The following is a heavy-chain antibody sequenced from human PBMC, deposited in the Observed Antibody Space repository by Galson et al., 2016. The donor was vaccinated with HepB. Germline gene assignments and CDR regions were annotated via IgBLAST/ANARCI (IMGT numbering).Heavy chain of an antibody. V-gene: IGHV1-2*02. CDR3: ARDPYSSGERVDY. D-gene: IGHD6-19*01. CDR2: INPKSGGT. CDR1: GYTFTDYS. Sequence: SVKVSCKASGYTFTDYSIHWVRQGPGQELEWMGWINPKSGGTNYAQKFQGRITMTGDTSISTAYMELSSLRSEDTAVYYCARDPYSSGERVDYWGQGTLVTVSS. J-gene: IGHJ4*02.